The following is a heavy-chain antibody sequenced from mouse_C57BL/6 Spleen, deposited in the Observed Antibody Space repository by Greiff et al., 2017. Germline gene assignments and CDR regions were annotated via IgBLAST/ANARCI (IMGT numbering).Heavy chain of an antibody. CDR1: GFTFSDFY. V-gene: IGHV7-1*01. CDR2: SRNKANDYTT. D-gene: IGHD2-1*01. J-gene: IGHJ1*03. Sequence: EVKLVESGGGLVQSGRSLRLSCATSGFTFSDFYMEWVRQAPGQGLEWIAASRNKANDYTTEYSASVKGRFIVSRDTSQSILYLQMNALRAEDTAIYYCARGLYYGNYDWYFDVWGTGTTVTVSS. CDR3: ARGLYYGNYDWYFDV.